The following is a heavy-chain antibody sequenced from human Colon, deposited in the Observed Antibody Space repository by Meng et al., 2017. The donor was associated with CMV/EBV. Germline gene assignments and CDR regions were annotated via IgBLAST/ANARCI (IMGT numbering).Heavy chain of an antibody. D-gene: IGHD6-19*01. J-gene: IGHJ6*02. V-gene: IGHV3-30*19. CDR3: AGDGQWLVDYYYAMDV. Sequence: GESLKISCAASGFTFSSYGMHWVRQAPGKGLEWVAVISYDGSTKFYRDSVKGRFTISRDNSRNTVYLQADRLRPDDTAVYSCAGDGQWLVDYYYAMDVWGHGTTVTVSS. CDR2: ISYDGSTK. CDR1: GFTFSSYG.